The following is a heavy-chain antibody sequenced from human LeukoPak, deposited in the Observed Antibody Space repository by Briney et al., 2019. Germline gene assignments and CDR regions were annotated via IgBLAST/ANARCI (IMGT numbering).Heavy chain of an antibody. Sequence: KPSETLSLTCTVSGDSMSSYYWNFIPQPAGMGPEWISRNHTSWTTYYNPSLKSRIIMSVDTSTNQFSLSTTSVTAADTAVYYCARGDYYDGGGRNWFDPWGQGILVTVSS. CDR3: ARGDYYDGGGRNWFDP. CDR1: GDSMSSYY. V-gene: IGHV4-4*07. J-gene: IGHJ5*02. CDR2: NHTSWTT. D-gene: IGHD3-16*01.